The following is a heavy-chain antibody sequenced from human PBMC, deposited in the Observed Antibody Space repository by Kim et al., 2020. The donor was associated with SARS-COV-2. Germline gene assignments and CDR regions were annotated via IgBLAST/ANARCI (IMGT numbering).Heavy chain of an antibody. J-gene: IGHJ4*02. Sequence: GGSLRLSCAASGFTFSSYGMHWVRQAPGKGLEWVAVIWYDGSNKNYADSVKGRFTISRDNSKNTLYLQMNSLRAEDTAVYYCARGGWIRLWFWDYWGQGTLVTVSS. CDR1: GFTFSSYG. V-gene: IGHV3-33*01. D-gene: IGHD5-18*01. CDR3: ARGGWIRLWFWDY. CDR2: IWYDGSNK.